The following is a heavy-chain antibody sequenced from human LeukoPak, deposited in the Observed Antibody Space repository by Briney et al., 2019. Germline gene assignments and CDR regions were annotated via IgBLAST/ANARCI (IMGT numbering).Heavy chain of an antibody. V-gene: IGHV4-39*07. CDR2: IYHSGST. CDR3: ARDRKYYYHMDV. J-gene: IGHJ6*03. Sequence: PSETLSLTCTVSGGSISSATYYWGWIRQPPGKGLEWIGSIYHSGSTYHNPSLKSRVTISVDTSKNQFSLRLSSLTAADTALYYCARDRKYYYHMDVWGKGTTVTVSS. CDR1: GGSISSATYY. D-gene: IGHD1-14*01.